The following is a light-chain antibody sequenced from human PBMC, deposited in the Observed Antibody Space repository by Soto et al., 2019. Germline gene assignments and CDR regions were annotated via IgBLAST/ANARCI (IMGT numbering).Light chain of an antibody. J-gene: IGKJ4*01. CDR2: SAS. CDR1: QAINTY. CDR3: QQYNYYPLT. Sequence: DIQMTQSPSSLSASVGDTVTITCRASQAINTYLVWFQQKAGEAPRSLIYSASILQIGVPSKFSGSGSGTDFTLTINSLQPEDFATYYCQQYNYYPLTFGGGTKVEI. V-gene: IGKV1-16*02.